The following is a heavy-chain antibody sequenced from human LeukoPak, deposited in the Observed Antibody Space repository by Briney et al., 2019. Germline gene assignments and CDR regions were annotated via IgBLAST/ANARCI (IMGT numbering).Heavy chain of an antibody. CDR3: ARAVYVGVVTATLMDV. CDR1: GGSISSYY. J-gene: IGHJ6*03. D-gene: IGHD2-21*02. V-gene: IGHV4-59*01. CDR2: IYYSGST. Sequence: SETLSLTCTVSGGSISSYYWSWIRQPPGKGLEWVGYIYYSGSTNYNPSLKSRVTISVDTSKNQFSLKLSSVTAADTAVYYCARAVYVGVVTATLMDVWGKGTTVTVSS.